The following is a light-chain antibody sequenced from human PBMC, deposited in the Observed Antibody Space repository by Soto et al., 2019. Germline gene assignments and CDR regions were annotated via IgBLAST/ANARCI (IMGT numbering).Light chain of an antibody. CDR2: DVS. CDR3: SSYTSSSTLYV. V-gene: IGLV2-14*03. CDR1: SSDVGGYDY. J-gene: IGLJ1*01. Sequence: QSALTQPASVSGSPGQSTTISCTGTSSDVGGYDYVSWYQPHPGKAPKLMIYDVSNRPSGVSKRFSGSKSGNTASLTISGRQAEDEADYYCSSYTSSSTLYVFGTGTKLTVL.